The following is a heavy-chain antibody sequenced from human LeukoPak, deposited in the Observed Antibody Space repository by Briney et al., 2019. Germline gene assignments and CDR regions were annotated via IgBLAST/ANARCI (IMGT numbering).Heavy chain of an antibody. Sequence: PGGSLRLSCAASGFTFSSYAMSWVRQAPGKGLEWVSAISGSGGSTYYADSVKGRFTISRDNSKNTLYLQMNSLRAEDTAVYYCAKEISLDMYYYGSGRHGFDYWGQGTLVTVSS. CDR2: ISGSGGST. CDR1: GFTFSSYA. V-gene: IGHV3-23*01. CDR3: AKEISLDMYYYGSGRHGFDY. J-gene: IGHJ4*02. D-gene: IGHD3-10*01.